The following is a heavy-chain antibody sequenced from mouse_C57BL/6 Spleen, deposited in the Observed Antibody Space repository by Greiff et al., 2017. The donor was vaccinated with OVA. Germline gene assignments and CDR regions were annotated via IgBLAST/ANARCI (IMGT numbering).Heavy chain of an antibody. J-gene: IGHJ2*01. D-gene: IGHD3-2*02. CDR3: ARNWALDSSGLRPYFDY. CDR1: GYTFTDYY. Sequence: EVQLQQSGPELVKPGASVKISCKASGYTFTDYYMNWVKQSHGKSLEWIGDINPNNGGTSYNQKFKGKATLTVDKSSSTAYMELRSLTSEDSAVYYCARNWALDSSGLRPYFDYWGQGTTLTVSS. V-gene: IGHV1-26*01. CDR2: INPNNGGT.